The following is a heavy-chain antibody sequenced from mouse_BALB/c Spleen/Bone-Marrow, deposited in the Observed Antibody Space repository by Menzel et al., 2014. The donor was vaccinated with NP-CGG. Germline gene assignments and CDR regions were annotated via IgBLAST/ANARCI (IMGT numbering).Heavy chain of an antibody. Sequence: VQLQQSGPELVKPGASVKMSCKASGYTFTRYVIHWVRQKPGQGLEWIGYINPYNDGIKYNEKFKGKATLTSDKSSSTAYMELSSLTSEDSAVYYCASGIPATSYYALDYWGQGTSVTVSS. D-gene: IGHD1-2*01. J-gene: IGHJ4*01. CDR1: GYTFTRYV. CDR3: ASGIPATSYYALDY. V-gene: IGHV1-14*01. CDR2: INPYNDGI.